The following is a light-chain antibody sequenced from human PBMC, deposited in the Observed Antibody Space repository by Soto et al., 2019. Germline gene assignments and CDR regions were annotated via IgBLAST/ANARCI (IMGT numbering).Light chain of an antibody. V-gene: IGLV3-9*01. J-gene: IGLJ2*01. CDR3: QVLDSSTGDVV. Sequence: SYELTQPLSVSVALGQTARITCGGNNIGSKNVHWYQQKPGQAPVLVIYRDSNRPSGIPERFSGSNSGNTATLTISRAQAGDEADYYCQVLDSSTGDVVFGGGTKLTVL. CDR2: RDS. CDR1: NIGSKN.